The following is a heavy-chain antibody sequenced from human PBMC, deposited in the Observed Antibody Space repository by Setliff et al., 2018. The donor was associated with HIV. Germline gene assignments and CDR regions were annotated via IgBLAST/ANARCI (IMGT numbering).Heavy chain of an antibody. J-gene: IGHJ4*02. Sequence: GGSLRLSCAASEFTFNIYAMSWVRQAPGKGLEWVSAISGSRGSTFYADSVKGRFTISRDNSKNTLYLQMSSLRADDTAVYYCARAPGDILTAYFGGLDYWGRGALVTVSS. CDR1: EFTFNIYA. CDR3: ARAPGDILTAYFGGLDY. D-gene: IGHD3-9*01. CDR2: ISGSRGST. V-gene: IGHV3-23*01.